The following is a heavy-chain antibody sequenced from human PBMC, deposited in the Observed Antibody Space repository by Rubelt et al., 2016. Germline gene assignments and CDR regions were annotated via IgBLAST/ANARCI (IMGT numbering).Heavy chain of an antibody. CDR1: GDSVSSNSAA. V-gene: IGHV6-1*01. Sequence: QVQLQQSGPGLVKPSQTLSLTCAISGDSVSSNSAAWNWIRQSPSRGLEWLGRTYYRSKWYNDYAVSVKSRITINPDTSKNQFSLQLNSVTSEDTAVYYCARGGIAVAGTYYYYGMDVWGQGTTVTVSS. CDR2: TYYRSKWYN. D-gene: IGHD6-19*01. CDR3: ARGGIAVAGTYYYYGMDV. J-gene: IGHJ6*02.